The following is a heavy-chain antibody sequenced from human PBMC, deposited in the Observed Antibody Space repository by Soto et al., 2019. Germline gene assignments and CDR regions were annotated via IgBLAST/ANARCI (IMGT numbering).Heavy chain of an antibody. CDR2: INWNGGST. CDR3: ASDPLLGDYGDHEGGN. V-gene: IGHV3-20*01. Sequence: EVQLVESGGGVVRPGGSLRLSCAASGFTFDDYGMSWVRQAPGKGLEWVSGINWNGGSTGYADSVKGRFTISRDNAKNSLYMQMNSLRAEDTALYHCASDPLLGDYGDHEGGNWGQGTLVTVSS. CDR1: GFTFDDYG. J-gene: IGHJ4*02. D-gene: IGHD4-17*01.